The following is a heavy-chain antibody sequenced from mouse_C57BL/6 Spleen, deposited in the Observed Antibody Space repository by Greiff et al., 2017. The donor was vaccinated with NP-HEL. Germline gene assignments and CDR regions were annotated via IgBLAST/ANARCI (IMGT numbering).Heavy chain of an antibody. D-gene: IGHD3-1*01. CDR2: IDPSDSET. V-gene: IGHV1-52*01. Sequence: VQLQQPGAELVRPGSSVKLSCKASGYTFTSYWMHWVKQRPIQGLEWIGNIDPSDSETHYNQKFKDKATLTVDKSSSTVYMQLSSLTSEDSAVYYCARWGAGLGAYWGQGTLVTVSA. CDR3: ARWGAGLGAY. CDR1: GYTFTSYW. J-gene: IGHJ3*01.